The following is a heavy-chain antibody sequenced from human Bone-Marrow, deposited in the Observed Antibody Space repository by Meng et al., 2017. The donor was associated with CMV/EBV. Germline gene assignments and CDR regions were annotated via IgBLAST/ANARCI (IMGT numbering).Heavy chain of an antibody. CDR2: INHSGST. CDR1: GGSFSGYY. V-gene: IGHV4-34*01. D-gene: IGHD2-2*02. J-gene: IGHJ5*02. CDR3: ARARIVVVPAAISWFDP. Sequence: SEPLSLTCAVYGGSFSGYYWSWIRQPPGKGLEWIGEINHSGSTNYNPSLKSRVTISVDTSKNQFSLKLSSVTAADTAVYYCARARIVVVPAAISWFDPWGQGTLVTVSS.